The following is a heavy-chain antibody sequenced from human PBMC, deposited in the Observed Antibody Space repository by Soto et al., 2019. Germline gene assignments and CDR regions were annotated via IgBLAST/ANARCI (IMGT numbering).Heavy chain of an antibody. CDR1: GFTFSSYS. V-gene: IGHV3-48*01. CDR2: ISSSSSTI. J-gene: IGHJ3*02. Sequence: GGSLRLSCAASGFTFSSYSMNWVRQAPGKGLEWVSYISSSSSTIYYADSVKGRFTISRDNAKNSLYLQMNSLKTEDTAVYYCTSHLGELSFPRAFDIWGQGTMVTVSS. D-gene: IGHD3-16*02. CDR3: TSHLGELSFPRAFDI.